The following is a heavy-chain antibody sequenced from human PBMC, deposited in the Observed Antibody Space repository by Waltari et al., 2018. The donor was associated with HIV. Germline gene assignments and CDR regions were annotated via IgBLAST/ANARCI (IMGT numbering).Heavy chain of an antibody. CDR2: IRRATNEK. D-gene: IGHD5-18*01. J-gene: IGHJ5*02. CDR3: VRDDPGYGPIDH. Sequence: LVESGGGVVKTGESLRLTCEASGFAFSHYSFNWFRHSPLRGLEWVASIRRATNEKFYLDSVRGRFVISRDDSESSVYLQMDSVKNEDTGKYFCVRDDPGYGPIDHWGRGTLVTV. CDR1: GFAFSHYS. V-gene: IGHV3-21*04.